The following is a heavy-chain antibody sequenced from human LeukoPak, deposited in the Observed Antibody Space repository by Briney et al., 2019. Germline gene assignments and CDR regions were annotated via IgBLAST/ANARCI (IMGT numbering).Heavy chain of an antibody. J-gene: IGHJ4*02. CDR3: AKDPLMIVVVTLDY. CDR2: ISSSGSTI. V-gene: IGHV3-48*04. CDR1: GFIFSSYW. D-gene: IGHD3-22*01. Sequence: GGSLRLSCAASGFIFSSYWMSWVRQAPGKGLEWVSYISSSGSTIYYADSVKGRFTISRDNAKNSLYLQMNSLRAEDTAVYYCAKDPLMIVVVTLDYWGQGTLVTVSS.